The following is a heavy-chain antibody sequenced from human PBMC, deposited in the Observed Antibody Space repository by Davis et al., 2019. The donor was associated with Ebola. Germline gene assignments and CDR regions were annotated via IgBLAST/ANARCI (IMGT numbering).Heavy chain of an antibody. V-gene: IGHV3-48*02. CDR2: ISSSSSTI. Sequence: GESLKISCAASGFTFSSYSMNWVRQAPGKGLEWVSYISSSSSTIYYADSVKGRFTISRDNAKNSLYLQMNSLRDEDTAVYYCARGVLRFLEWNTSPWVWFDPWGQGTLVTVSS. D-gene: IGHD3-3*01. CDR3: ARGVLRFLEWNTSPWVWFDP. CDR1: GFTFSSYS. J-gene: IGHJ5*02.